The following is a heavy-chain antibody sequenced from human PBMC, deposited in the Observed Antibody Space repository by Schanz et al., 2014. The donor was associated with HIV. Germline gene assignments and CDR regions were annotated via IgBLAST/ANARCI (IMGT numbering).Heavy chain of an antibody. CDR1: GFTFSTYG. V-gene: IGHV3-33*01. J-gene: IGHJ5*02. CDR2: IWYDGSNK. D-gene: IGHD6-13*01. Sequence: QVQLVESGGRVVQPGRSLRLSCAASGFTFSTYGMHWVRQAPGKGLEWVAVIWYDGSNKYYADSVKGRFTISRDNSKNTLYLQMNSLRADDTAVYYCAREYYSRNWNWFDPWGQGTLVTVSS. CDR3: AREYYSRNWNWFDP.